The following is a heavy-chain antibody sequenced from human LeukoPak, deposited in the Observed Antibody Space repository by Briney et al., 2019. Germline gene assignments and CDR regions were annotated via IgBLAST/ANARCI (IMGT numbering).Heavy chain of an antibody. CDR3: ARDFLPPYYYDSSGYYRWFDP. CDR1: GYSISSGYY. J-gene: IGHJ5*02. Sequence: KPSETLSLTCTVSGYSISSGYYWGWIRQPPGKGLEWIGSIYHSGSTYYNPSLKSRVTISVDTSKNQFSLKLSSVTAADTAVYYCARDFLPPYYYDSSGYYRWFDPWGQGTLVTVSS. D-gene: IGHD3-22*01. V-gene: IGHV4-38-2*02. CDR2: IYHSGST.